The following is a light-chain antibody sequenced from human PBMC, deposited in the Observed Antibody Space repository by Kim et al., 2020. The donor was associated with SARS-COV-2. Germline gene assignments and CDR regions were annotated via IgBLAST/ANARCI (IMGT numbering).Light chain of an antibody. Sequence: DIQMTQSPSSLSASVGDRVTITCQASQDISNYLNWYQQKPGKAPKLLIYDASNLETGVPSRFSGSGSGTDFTFTISSLQPEDIATYYCQQYDNLPPRLTFGGGTKVDFK. V-gene: IGKV1-33*01. CDR2: DAS. J-gene: IGKJ4*01. CDR3: QQYDNLPPRLT. CDR1: QDISNY.